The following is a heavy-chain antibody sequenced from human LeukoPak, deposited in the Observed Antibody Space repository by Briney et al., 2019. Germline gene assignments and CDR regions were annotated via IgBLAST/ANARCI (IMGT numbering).Heavy chain of an antibody. D-gene: IGHD2-2*01. V-gene: IGHV4-30-2*01. CDR1: GGSISSGGYS. Sequence: SQTLSLTCAVSGGSISSGGYSWSWIRQPPGKGLEWIGYIYHSGSTYYNPSLKSRVTISVDRSKNQFSLKLSSVTAADTAVYYCARHVVVPAGSWDDAFDSWGQGTMVTVSS. J-gene: IGHJ3*02. CDR2: IYHSGST. CDR3: ARHVVVPAGSWDDAFDS.